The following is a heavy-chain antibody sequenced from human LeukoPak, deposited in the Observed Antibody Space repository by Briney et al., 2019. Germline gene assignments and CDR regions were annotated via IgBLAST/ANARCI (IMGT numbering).Heavy chain of an antibody. Sequence: PGGSLRLSCAASGFTFSSYAMSWVRQAPGKGLEWVSAISGSGGSTYYADSVKGRFTISRDNSKNTLYPQMNSLRAEDTAVYYCAKDLRPGIAAAGTIDYWGQGTLVTVSS. CDR3: AKDLRPGIAAAGTIDY. D-gene: IGHD6-13*01. J-gene: IGHJ4*02. CDR1: GFTFSSYA. CDR2: ISGSGGST. V-gene: IGHV3-23*01.